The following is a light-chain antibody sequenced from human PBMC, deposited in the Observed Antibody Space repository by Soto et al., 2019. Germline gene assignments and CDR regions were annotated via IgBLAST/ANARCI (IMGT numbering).Light chain of an antibody. CDR3: QQSYSTWT. Sequence: LTWSPCFLSACXADXIPXXVRASQSISSYLNWYQQKPGKAPKLLIYAASSLQSGVPSRFSGSGSGTDFTLTISSLQPEDFATYYCQQSYSTWTFGQGTKVDIK. J-gene: IGKJ1*01. CDR1: QSISSY. CDR2: AAS. V-gene: IGKV1-39*01.